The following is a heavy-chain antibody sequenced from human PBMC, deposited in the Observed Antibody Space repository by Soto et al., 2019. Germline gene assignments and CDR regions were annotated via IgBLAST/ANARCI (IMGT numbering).Heavy chain of an antibody. CDR2: ITPDGSAT. CDR1: GFTFSSYW. V-gene: IGHV3-74*01. CDR3: ARDLIMVETPGDDFDY. Sequence: EVQLVESGGGLVQPGGSLRLSCAASGFTFSSYWMHWVRQAPGKGLVWVSRITPDGSATSYADSVKGRFTISRDNSKNTLNLQMSSLRADDTAVYYCARDLIMVETPGDDFDYWGQGTRVTVSS. D-gene: IGHD2-21*01. J-gene: IGHJ4*02.